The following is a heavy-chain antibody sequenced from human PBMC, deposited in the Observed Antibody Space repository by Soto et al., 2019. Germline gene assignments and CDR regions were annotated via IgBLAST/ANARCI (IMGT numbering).Heavy chain of an antibody. Sequence: GGSLRLSCAASGFTFSSYWMHWVRQAPGKGLVWVSRINSDGSSTSYADSVKGRFTISRDNSKDTLYLQMHSLRSEDTAIYYCARISRYCSGGDCHAWGQGTQVTVSS. D-gene: IGHD2-15*01. CDR2: INSDGSST. J-gene: IGHJ5*02. V-gene: IGHV3-74*01. CDR3: ARISRYCSGGDCHA. CDR1: GFTFSSYW.